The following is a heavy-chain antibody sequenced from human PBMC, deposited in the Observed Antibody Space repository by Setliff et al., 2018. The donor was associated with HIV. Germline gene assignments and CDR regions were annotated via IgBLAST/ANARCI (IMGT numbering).Heavy chain of an antibody. V-gene: IGHV3-30*02. CDR3: AKDKGQKYADY. Sequence: GESLKISCATSGLTFSNCGMHWVRQAPGKGLEWVASIRSDGSNKYYADSVTGRFTISRDDSKNTLYLQMNSLRAEDTAVYYCAKDKGQKYADYWGQGTMVTGSS. CDR2: IRSDGSNK. D-gene: IGHD3-10*01. CDR1: GLTFSNCG. J-gene: IGHJ4*02.